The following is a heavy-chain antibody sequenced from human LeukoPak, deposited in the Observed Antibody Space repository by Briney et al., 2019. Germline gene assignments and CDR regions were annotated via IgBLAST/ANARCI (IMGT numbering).Heavy chain of an antibody. CDR3: ARNYYDSSGYYH. CDR1: GFTFDDYG. D-gene: IGHD3-22*01. Sequence: GGSLRLSCVASGFTFDDYGMSWVRQAPGKGLEWVSGINWDGGSTGYADSVKGRFTISRDNAKNSLYLQMNSLRAEDTALYYCARNYYDSSGYYHWGQGTLVTVSS. V-gene: IGHV3-20*04. J-gene: IGHJ5*02. CDR2: INWDGGST.